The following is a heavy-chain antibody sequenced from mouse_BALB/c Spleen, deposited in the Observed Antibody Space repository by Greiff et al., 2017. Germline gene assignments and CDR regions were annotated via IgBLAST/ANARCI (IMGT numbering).Heavy chain of an antibody. V-gene: IGHV1-74*01. CDR2: IHPSDSDT. J-gene: IGHJ1*01. CDR3: AYRYDGYFDV. D-gene: IGHD2-14*01. CDR1: GYSFTSYW. Sequence: QVQLQQPGAELVRPGASVKLSCKASGYSFTSYWMNWVKQRPGQGLEWIGMIHPSDSDTRLNQKFKDKATLTVDKSSSTAYMQLSSQTSEDSAVYYCAYRYDGYFDVWGEGTTVTVSS.